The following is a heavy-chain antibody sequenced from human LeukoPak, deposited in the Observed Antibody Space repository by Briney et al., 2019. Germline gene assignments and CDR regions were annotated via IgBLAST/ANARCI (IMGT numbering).Heavy chain of an antibody. CDR3: ARRGFTSGWDH. V-gene: IGHV3-48*01. CDR1: GFTFSSYS. D-gene: IGHD6-19*01. J-gene: IGHJ4*02. CDR2: ISDSSSTK. Sequence: PGGSLRLSCAASGFTFSSYSMNWVRQAPGKGLEWVSYISDSSSTKYYADSVKGRFTISRDNGKNSLYLQMNSLRAEDTAVYYCARRGFTSGWDHWGQGTLVTVSS.